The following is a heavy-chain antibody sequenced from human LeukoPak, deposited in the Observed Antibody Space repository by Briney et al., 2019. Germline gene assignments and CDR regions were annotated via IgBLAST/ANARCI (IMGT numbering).Heavy chain of an antibody. J-gene: IGHJ4*02. V-gene: IGHV1-69*05. Sequence: SVKVSCKASGGTFSSHAISWVRQAPGQGLEWMGGIIPIFGTANYAQKFQGRVTITTDESTSTAYMELSSLRSEDTAVYYCARGGVVPAAIPFDYWGQGTLVTVSS. D-gene: IGHD2-2*01. CDR1: GGTFSSHA. CDR3: ARGGVVPAAIPFDY. CDR2: IIPIFGTA.